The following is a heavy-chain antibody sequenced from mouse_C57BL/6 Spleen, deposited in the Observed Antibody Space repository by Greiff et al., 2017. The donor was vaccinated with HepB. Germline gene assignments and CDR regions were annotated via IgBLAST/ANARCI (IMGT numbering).Heavy chain of an antibody. CDR3: TGPLSTMITTWYFDV. J-gene: IGHJ1*03. D-gene: IGHD2-4*01. CDR2: IRLKSDNYAT. CDR1: GFTFSNYW. Sequence: EVKVEESGGGLVQPGGSMKLSCVASGFTFSNYWMNWVRQSPEKGLEWVAQIRLKSDNYATHYAESVKGRFTISRDDSKSSVYLQMNNLRAEDTGIYYCTGPLSTMITTWYFDVWGTGTTVTVSS. V-gene: IGHV6-3*01.